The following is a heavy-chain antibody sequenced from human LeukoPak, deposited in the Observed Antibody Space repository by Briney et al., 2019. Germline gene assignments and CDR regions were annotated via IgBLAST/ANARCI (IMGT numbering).Heavy chain of an antibody. CDR1: GVSISTNIYY. CDR2: IFYSGSA. V-gene: IGHV4-39*01. J-gene: IGHJ2*01. CDR3: ARIGHGANSHLKWYFDL. Sequence: SETLSLTCNVSGVSISTNIYYWAWIRQPPGKGLEWIGTIFYSGSAYYNPSFKSRLAIPLDNSKNQFSLELSSVTAADTAVYYCARIGHGANSHLKWYFDLWGRGTLVTVSS. D-gene: IGHD4-23*01.